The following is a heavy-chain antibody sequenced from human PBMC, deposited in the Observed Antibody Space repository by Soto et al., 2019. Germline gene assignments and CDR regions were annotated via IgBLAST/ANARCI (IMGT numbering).Heavy chain of an antibody. J-gene: IGHJ4*02. D-gene: IGHD5-12*01. Sequence: ASVKVSCKASGYTFTSYVISWVRQAPGQGLEWMGWISAYNGNTNYAQKLQGRVTMTTDTSTSTAYMELRSLRSDDTAVYYCARVRLRRATESFDYWGQGTLVTVSS. V-gene: IGHV1-18*01. CDR1: GYTFTSYV. CDR3: ARVRLRRATESFDY. CDR2: ISAYNGNT.